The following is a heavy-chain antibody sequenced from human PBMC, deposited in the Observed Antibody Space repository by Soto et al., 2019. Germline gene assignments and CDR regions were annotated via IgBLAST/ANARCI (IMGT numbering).Heavy chain of an antibody. J-gene: IGHJ6*02. CDR3: ARSDGSGYYYYGMDV. D-gene: IGHD3-10*01. V-gene: IGHV4-59*01. CDR1: GGSISSYY. CDR2: IYYSGST. Sequence: SETLSLTCTVSGGSISSYYGSWIRQPPGKGLEWIGYIYYSGSTNYNPSLKSRVTISVDTSKNQFSLKLSSVTAADTAVYYCARSDGSGYYYYGMDVWGQGTTVTVSS.